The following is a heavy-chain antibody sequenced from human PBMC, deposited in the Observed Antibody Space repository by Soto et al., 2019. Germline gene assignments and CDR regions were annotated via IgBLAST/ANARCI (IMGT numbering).Heavy chain of an antibody. V-gene: IGHV3-21*01. Sequence: GGSLRLSCAASGFTFSSYSMNWVRQAPGKGLEWVSSISSSSSYIYYADSVKGRFTISRDNAKNSLYLQMNSLRAEDTAVYYCARDGSGGSWGTFDYWGQGTLVTVSS. D-gene: IGHD2-15*01. CDR2: ISSSSSYI. J-gene: IGHJ4*02. CDR3: ARDGSGGSWGTFDY. CDR1: GFTFSSYS.